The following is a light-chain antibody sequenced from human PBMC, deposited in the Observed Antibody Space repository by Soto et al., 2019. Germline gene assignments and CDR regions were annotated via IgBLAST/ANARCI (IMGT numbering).Light chain of an antibody. CDR3: PLYNSYSEP. J-gene: IGKJ1*01. CDR2: GAF. Sequence: TPTPGNLTLSRRERATIYYEASQSVSNSYLAWYQQKPGQAPRLLIYGAFSRATDAPDRFSGSGSGTEFTLTISSLQPDDFATYYCPLYNSYSEPFGQGTKVDIK. V-gene: IGKV3-20*01. CDR1: QSVSNSY.